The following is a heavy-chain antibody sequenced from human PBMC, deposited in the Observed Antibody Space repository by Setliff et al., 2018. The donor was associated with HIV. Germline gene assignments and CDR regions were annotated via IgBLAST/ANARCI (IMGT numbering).Heavy chain of an antibody. Sequence: KPSETLSLTCTVSGDSLSSSSYYWGWIRQPPGKGLEWIGSIFYSGTTYYNPSLESRVTISVDTSKNQFSLKLSSATATDTAAYYCARHGLRFLACFDYWGQGALVTVSS. V-gene: IGHV4-39*01. CDR2: IFYSGTT. CDR3: ARHGLRFLACFDY. J-gene: IGHJ4*02. CDR1: GDSLSSSSYY. D-gene: IGHD3-3*01.